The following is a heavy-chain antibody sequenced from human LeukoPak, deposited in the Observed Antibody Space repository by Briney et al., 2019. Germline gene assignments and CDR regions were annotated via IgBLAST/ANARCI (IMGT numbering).Heavy chain of an antibody. V-gene: IGHV3-15*01. D-gene: IGHD3-10*01. J-gene: IGHJ4*02. CDR3: TTDHAGGYDY. CDR1: GGSFSGYY. CDR2: IKSKTDGGTT. Sequence: PSETLSLTCAVYGGSFSGYYWSWIRQPPGKGLEWVGRIKSKTDGGTTDYAAPVKGRFTISRDDSKNTLYLQMNSLKTEDTAVYYCTTDHAGGYDYWGQGTLVAVSS.